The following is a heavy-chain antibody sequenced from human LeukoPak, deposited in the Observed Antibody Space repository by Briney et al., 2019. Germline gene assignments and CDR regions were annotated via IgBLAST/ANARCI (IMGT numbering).Heavy chain of an antibody. D-gene: IGHD5-12*01. Sequence: GGSLRLSCAASGFTFSSYAMSWVRQAPGKGLEWVSVIYSGGSTYYADSVKGRFTISRDNSKNTLYLQMNSLRAEDTAVYYCAREGRLRTIDYWGQGTLVTVSS. J-gene: IGHJ4*02. CDR3: AREGRLRTIDY. CDR1: GFTFSSYA. V-gene: IGHV3-53*01. CDR2: IYSGGST.